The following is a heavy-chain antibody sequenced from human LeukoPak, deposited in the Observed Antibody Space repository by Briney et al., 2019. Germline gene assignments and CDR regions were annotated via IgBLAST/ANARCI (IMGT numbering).Heavy chain of an antibody. CDR1: GYTFTDYY. J-gene: IGHJ4*02. V-gene: IGHV1-2*02. Sequence: ASVKVSCKASGYTFTDYYIHWVRQAPGQGLEWMGWINHNSGGTNYAQKFQGRVTMTRDTSISTAYVELSRLRSDDTAVYYCASQGGVGAAGTFDYWGQGTLVTVSS. D-gene: IGHD1-26*01. CDR3: ASQGGVGAAGTFDY. CDR2: INHNSGGT.